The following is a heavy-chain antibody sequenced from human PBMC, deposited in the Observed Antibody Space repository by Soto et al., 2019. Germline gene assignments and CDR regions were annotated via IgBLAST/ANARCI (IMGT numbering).Heavy chain of an antibody. CDR1: GFTFGNYG. D-gene: IGHD4-17*01. CDR3: ARWGYGDSHAEYFQH. Sequence: QVQLVESGGGVVQPGRSLRLSCAASGFTFGNYGMHWVRQAPGKGLEWGALISYDGSSKDYADSVKGRFTISRDNSKSTLYLQMNSLRVEDTAVYYCARWGYGDSHAEYFQHWGQGTLVTVSS. CDR2: ISYDGSSK. J-gene: IGHJ1*01. V-gene: IGHV3-30-3*01.